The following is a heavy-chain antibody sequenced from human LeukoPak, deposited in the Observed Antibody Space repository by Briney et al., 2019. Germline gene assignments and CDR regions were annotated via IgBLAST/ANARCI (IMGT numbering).Heavy chain of an antibody. CDR1: GYSFTSYW. CDR3: ARRIVVVPAAIMGWFDP. J-gene: IGHJ5*02. Sequence: GESLKISCKGSGYSFTSYWIAWVRQTPGKGLEWMGIIFPGDSDTRYSPSFQGQVTISADKSISTAYLQWSSLKASDTAMYYCARRIVVVPAAIMGWFDPWGQGTLVTVSS. D-gene: IGHD2-2*02. CDR2: IFPGDSDT. V-gene: IGHV5-51*01.